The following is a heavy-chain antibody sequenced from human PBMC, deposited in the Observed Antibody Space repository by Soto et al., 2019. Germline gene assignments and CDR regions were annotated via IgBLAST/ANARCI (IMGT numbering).Heavy chain of an antibody. J-gene: IGHJ6*02. CDR2: ISASGNVV. CDR3: AKDDSAGGSYFYGMDV. D-gene: IGHD3-16*01. CDR1: GFTFSSHH. V-gene: IGHV3-21*01. Sequence: EVQLVESGGGLVKPGGSLRLSCAASGFTFSSHHMNWVRQAPGKGLECVSSISASGNVVFHADSVKGRFTVSRDNDKSSIFLQMNSLRAEDTAVYYCAKDDSAGGSYFYGMDVWGQGTTVTVSS.